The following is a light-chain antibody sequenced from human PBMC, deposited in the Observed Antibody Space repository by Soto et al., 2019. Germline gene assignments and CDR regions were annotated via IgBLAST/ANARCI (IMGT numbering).Light chain of an antibody. CDR1: QRVSSSY. V-gene: IGKV3-20*01. CDR2: GAS. J-gene: IGKJ1*01. Sequence: EIELTQSPGTLSLSPGERATLSCRASQRVSSSYFAWYQQKPGQAPRLLIYGASSRATGIPDRFSGSGSGTDFTLTISRLEPEDFSGSYCHPYDHPTFGQGTKVEIK. CDR3: HPYDHPT.